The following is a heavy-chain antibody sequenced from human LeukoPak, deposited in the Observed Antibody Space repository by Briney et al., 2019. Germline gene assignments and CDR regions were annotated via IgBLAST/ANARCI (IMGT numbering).Heavy chain of an antibody. V-gene: IGHV1-8*01. Sequence: ASVKVSCKASGYTLTSYDINWVRQATGQGLEWMGWMNPNSGNTGYAQKFQGRVTMTRNTSISTAYMELSSLRSEDTAVYYCARGGAWFGALDPWGQGTLVTVSS. CDR3: ARGGAWFGALDP. J-gene: IGHJ5*02. D-gene: IGHD3-10*01. CDR2: MNPNSGNT. CDR1: GYTLTSYD.